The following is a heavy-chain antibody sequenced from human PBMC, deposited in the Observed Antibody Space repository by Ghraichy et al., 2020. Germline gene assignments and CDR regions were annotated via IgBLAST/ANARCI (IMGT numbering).Heavy chain of an antibody. CDR2: IYHSGST. Sequence: SETLSLTCAVSGGSISSSNWWSWVRQPPGKGLEWIGEIYHSGSTNYNPSLKSRVTISVDKSKNQFSLKLSSVTAADTAVYYCARVGPIQYSSSWSVAFDIWGQGTMVTVSS. J-gene: IGHJ3*02. CDR3: ARVGPIQYSSSWSVAFDI. CDR1: GGSISSSNW. V-gene: IGHV4-4*02. D-gene: IGHD6-13*01.